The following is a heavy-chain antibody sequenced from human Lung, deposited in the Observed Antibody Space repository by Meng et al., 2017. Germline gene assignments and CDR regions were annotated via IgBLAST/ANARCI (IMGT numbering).Heavy chain of an antibody. CDR2: INHSGST. Sequence: VEVQQWGAGLLKPSETLSLTCVVSGGSFSDYYWGWIRQPPGKGLEWIGEINHSGSTNYNPSLESRATISVDTSQNNLSLKLSSVTAADSAVYYCARGPTTMAHDFDYWGQGTLVTVSS. V-gene: IGHV4-34*01. J-gene: IGHJ4*02. CDR1: GGSFSDYY. CDR3: ARGPTTMAHDFDY. D-gene: IGHD4-11*01.